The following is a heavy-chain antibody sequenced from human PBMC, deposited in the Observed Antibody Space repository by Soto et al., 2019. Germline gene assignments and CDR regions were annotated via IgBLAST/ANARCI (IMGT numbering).Heavy chain of an antibody. D-gene: IGHD6-19*01. CDR1: GFTFSSYA. Sequence: GGSLRLSCAASGFTFSSYAMSWVRQAPGKGLEWVSTLSGSGGGTYYADSVKGRFTISRDNSKNTLYLQVNSLRAEDTAVYYCAKDRPSHIAVGFDYWGQGTLVTAPQ. J-gene: IGHJ4*02. CDR3: AKDRPSHIAVGFDY. CDR2: LSGSGGGT. V-gene: IGHV3-23*01.